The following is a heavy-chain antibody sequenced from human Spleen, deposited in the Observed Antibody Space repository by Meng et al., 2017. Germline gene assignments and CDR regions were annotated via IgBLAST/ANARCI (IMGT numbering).Heavy chain of an antibody. CDR2: INPKSGDT. Sequence: VAVVHSGAEVKKPGAPVKVSSKASGYTFPDYWLHWVRRAPGQGLEWMGRINPKSGDTHYAQRFQGRVTMTGDTSISTAYMELSGLRSDDTAMYYCARDEDISAAGKLFGDYWGQGTLVTVSS. D-gene: IGHD6-13*01. CDR1: GYTFPDYW. CDR3: ARDEDISAAGKLFGDY. J-gene: IGHJ4*02. V-gene: IGHV1-2*06.